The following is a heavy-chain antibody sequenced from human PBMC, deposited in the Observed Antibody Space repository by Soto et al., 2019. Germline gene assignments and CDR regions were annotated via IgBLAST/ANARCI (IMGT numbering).Heavy chain of an antibody. V-gene: IGHV3-48*02. J-gene: IGHJ6*02. CDR1: GFTFSSHS. CDR2: ISSSSSTI. D-gene: IGHD6-13*01. Sequence: HPGGSLRLSCAASGFTFSSHSMNWVRQAPGKGLEWVSYISSSSSTIYYADSVKGRFTISRDNAKNSLYLQMNSLRDEDTAVYYCARVGSSSWYNENYYYYYGMDVWGQGTTVTVSS. CDR3: ARVGSSSWYNENYYYYYGMDV.